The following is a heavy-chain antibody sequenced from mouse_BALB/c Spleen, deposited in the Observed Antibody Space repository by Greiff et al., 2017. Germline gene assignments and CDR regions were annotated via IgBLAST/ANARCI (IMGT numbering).Heavy chain of an antibody. CDR3: ARGGYYYGSSPFAY. CDR1: GFTFSSYA. Sequence: EVQVVESGGGLVKPGGSLKLSCAASGFTFSSYAMSWVRQTPEKRLEWVASISSGGSTYYPDSVKGRFTISRDNARNILYLQMSSLRSEDTAMYYCARGGYYYGSSPFAYWGQGTLVTVSA. J-gene: IGHJ3*01. V-gene: IGHV5-6-5*01. D-gene: IGHD1-1*01. CDR2: ISSGGST.